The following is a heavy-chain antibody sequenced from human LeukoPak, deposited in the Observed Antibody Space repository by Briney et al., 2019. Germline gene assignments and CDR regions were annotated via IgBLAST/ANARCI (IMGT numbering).Heavy chain of an antibody. CDR1: GITFTNFG. Sequence: GGSLRLSCAASGITFTNFGMSWVRQAPGKGLEWVSGISGSGDTTYYADSVKGRSTISRDKFKNTPYLQMNSLRGKQTAIYYCAKGHRAHGIGFDGWGQGTLVIASS. V-gene: IGHV3-23*01. D-gene: IGHD1-26*01. CDR3: AKGHRAHGIGFDG. J-gene: IGHJ4*02. CDR2: ISGSGDTT.